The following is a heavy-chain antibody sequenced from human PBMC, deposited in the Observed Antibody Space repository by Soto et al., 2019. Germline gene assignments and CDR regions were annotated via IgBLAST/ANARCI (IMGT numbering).Heavy chain of an antibody. CDR2: VSRSGGET. CDR3: AFSYHCDY. V-gene: IGHV3-23*01. J-gene: IGHJ4*02. CDR1: GFTFTTYA. Sequence: EVQLLESGGGSVQPGGSLRLSCVASGFTFTTYAMSWVRQAPDKGLEWVSSVSRSGGETYYADSVKGRLTISRDNSKNTLYLQMNRLGGENTAVYYGAFSYHCDYWGQGTLVTVAS.